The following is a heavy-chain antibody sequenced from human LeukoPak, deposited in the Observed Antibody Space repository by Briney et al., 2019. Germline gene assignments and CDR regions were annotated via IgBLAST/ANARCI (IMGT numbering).Heavy chain of an antibody. J-gene: IGHJ5*02. D-gene: IGHD3-16*02. CDR1: GGSISSGSYY. CDR2: IYTSGST. Sequence: SETLSLTCTVSGGSISSGSYYWSWIRQPAGKGLEWIGRIYTSGSTNYNPSLKSRVTISVDTSKNQFSLKLSSVTAADTAVYYCARDYVWGSYPQAWGQGTLVTVSS. CDR3: ARDYVWGSYPQA. V-gene: IGHV4-61*02.